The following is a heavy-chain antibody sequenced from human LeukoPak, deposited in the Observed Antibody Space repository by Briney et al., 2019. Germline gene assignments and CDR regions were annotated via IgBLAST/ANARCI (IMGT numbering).Heavy chain of an antibody. V-gene: IGHV3-48*03. CDR3: ARETGFGWYYDSSGVDY. CDR2: ISSSGSTI. CDR1: GFTFSSYE. Sequence: GGSLRLSCAASGFTFSSYEMNWVRQAPGKGLEWVSCISSSGSTIYYADSVKGRFTISRDNAKNSLYLQMNSLRAEDTAVYYCARETGFGWYYDSSGVDYWGQGTLVTVSS. D-gene: IGHD3-22*01. J-gene: IGHJ4*02.